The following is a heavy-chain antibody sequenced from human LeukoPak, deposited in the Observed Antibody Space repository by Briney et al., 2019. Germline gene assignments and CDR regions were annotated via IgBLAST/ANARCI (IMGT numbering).Heavy chain of an antibody. V-gene: IGHV1-8*01. D-gene: IGHD3-10*01. CDR2: MNPNSGNT. J-gene: IGHJ4*02. CDR1: GYTFTSYD. CDR3: ARGRRATYYGSGSYPFL. Sequence: ASVKVSCKASGYTFTSYDINWVRQATGQGLEWMGWMNPNSGNTGYAQKFQGRVTMTGNTSISTAYMELSSLRSEDTAVYYCARGRRATYYGSGSYPFLWGQGTLVTVSS.